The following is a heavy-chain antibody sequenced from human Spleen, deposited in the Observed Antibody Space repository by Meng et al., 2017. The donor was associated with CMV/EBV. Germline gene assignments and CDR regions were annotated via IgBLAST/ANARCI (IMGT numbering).Heavy chain of an antibody. J-gene: IGHJ3*02. CDR2: INPKNGDT. D-gene: IGHD1-26*01. Sequence: ASVKVSCKTFRYTFTGYYIHWVRQAPGQGLEWMGWINPKNGDTKYAQKFQGRVTITRDTSISTAYMDFIRLRSDDTAVYYCARDWECLARSDVFDIWGQGTMVTVSS. CDR3: ARDWECLARSDVFDI. V-gene: IGHV1-2*02. CDR1: RYTFTGYY.